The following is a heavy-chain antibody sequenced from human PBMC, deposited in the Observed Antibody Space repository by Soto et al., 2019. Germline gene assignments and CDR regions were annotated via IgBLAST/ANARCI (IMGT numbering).Heavy chain of an antibody. CDR2: ITTHNGNT. CDR1: GYKFTNYG. J-gene: IGHJ4*02. Sequence: QVQLVQSGPEVKKPGASVKVSCKASGYKFTNYGITWVRQAPGQGLEWMGGITTHNGNTNYAQKFQGRVTLTTDTSTSTAYMELRSLTSDDTAVYYCARADNYYGSGSYSFYWGQGALVTVSS. CDR3: ARADNYYGSGSYSFY. V-gene: IGHV1-18*01. D-gene: IGHD3-10*01.